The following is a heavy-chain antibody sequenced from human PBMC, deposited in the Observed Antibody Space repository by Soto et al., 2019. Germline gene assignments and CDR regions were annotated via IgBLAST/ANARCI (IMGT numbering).Heavy chain of an antibody. D-gene: IGHD6-13*01. Sequence: QVQLVQSGAEVKKPGSSVKVSCKASGGTFSSYAISWVRQAPGQGLEWMGGIIPIFGTANYAQKFQGRVTIPADESTSTAYMELSSLRSEDTAVYYCERDLVYSSSWMRDAFDIWGQGTMVTVSS. V-gene: IGHV1-69*01. CDR2: IIPIFGTA. CDR3: ERDLVYSSSWMRDAFDI. J-gene: IGHJ3*02. CDR1: GGTFSSYA.